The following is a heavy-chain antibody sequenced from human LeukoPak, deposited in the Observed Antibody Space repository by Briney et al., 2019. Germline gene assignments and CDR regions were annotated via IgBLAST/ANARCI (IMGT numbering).Heavy chain of an antibody. CDR2: IYGGGGTT. CDR1: GFTFSNYG. CDR3: VKQPSCSGGRNYRKCYFDY. Sequence: GGSLTLSCAASGFTFSNYGMCWVRHAPDQGLEWVSVIYGGGGTTFYADSVKGRFTISRVNSQDNHLLQMNSLRAEDTAVYYCVKQPSCSGGRNYRKCYFDYWGQGTLVTVSS. D-gene: IGHD2-15*01. J-gene: IGHJ4*02. V-gene: IGHV3-23*03.